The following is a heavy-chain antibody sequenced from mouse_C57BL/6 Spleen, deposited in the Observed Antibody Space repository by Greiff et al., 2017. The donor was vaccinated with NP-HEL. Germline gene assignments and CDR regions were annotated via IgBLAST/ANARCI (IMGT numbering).Heavy chain of an antibody. CDR2: IYPRSGNT. Sequence: QVQLQQSGAELARPGASVKLSCKASGYTFTSYGISWVKQRTGQGLEWIGEIYPRSGNTYYNEKFKGKATLTADKSSSTAYMELRSLTSEDSAVYFCARHELGRGYFDVWGTGTTVTVSS. CDR3: ARHELGRGYFDV. V-gene: IGHV1-81*01. CDR1: GYTFTSYG. D-gene: IGHD4-1*01. J-gene: IGHJ1*03.